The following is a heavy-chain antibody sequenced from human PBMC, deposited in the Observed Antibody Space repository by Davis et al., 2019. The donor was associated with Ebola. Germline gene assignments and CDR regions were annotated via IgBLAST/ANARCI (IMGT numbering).Heavy chain of an antibody. CDR2: IYHSGNA. Sequence: SETLSLTCAVSGGSISSFYWGWIRQPPGKGLEWIGYIYHSGNAYYSPSLKSRVTISVDTSKNQFSLRVRSVTAADTAVYYCVRGWPSSVTTDFYAMDAWGKGTTVIVSS. V-gene: IGHV4-59*06. CDR1: GGSISSFY. D-gene: IGHD4-17*01. CDR3: VRGWPSSVTTDFYAMDA. J-gene: IGHJ6*04.